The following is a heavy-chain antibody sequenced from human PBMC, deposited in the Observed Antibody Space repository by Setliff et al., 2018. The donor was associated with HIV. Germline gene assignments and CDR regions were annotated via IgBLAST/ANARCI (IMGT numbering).Heavy chain of an antibody. CDR1: GGSISSSSYY. J-gene: IGHJ4*02. Sequence: PSETLSLTCTVSGGSISSSSYYWGWIRQPPGKGLEWIGSIYYSGSTYYNPSLKSRVTISVDTAKNQFSLKLISVTAADTAVYYCARALTDYNFWSGYYIDTGYFDYWGQGTLVTVSS. V-gene: IGHV4-39*07. D-gene: IGHD3-3*01. CDR3: ARALTDYNFWSGYYIDTGYFDY. CDR2: IYYSGST.